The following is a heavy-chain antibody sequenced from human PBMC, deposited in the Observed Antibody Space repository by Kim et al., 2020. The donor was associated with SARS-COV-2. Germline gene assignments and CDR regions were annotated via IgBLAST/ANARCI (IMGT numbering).Heavy chain of an antibody. V-gene: IGHV3-30*18. Sequence: GGSLRLSCEAYGFIFSSYGMHWVRQAPGKGLEWVAVISDDGSNRYYRDSVKGRFTISRDNSKNTVYLQMNSLRAEDTAVYYCAKDLRASNYYGSGSSPLQTWGQGTLVTVSS. CDR3: AKDLRASNYYGSGSSPLQT. D-gene: IGHD3-10*01. CDR1: GFIFSSYG. J-gene: IGHJ4*02. CDR2: ISDDGSNR.